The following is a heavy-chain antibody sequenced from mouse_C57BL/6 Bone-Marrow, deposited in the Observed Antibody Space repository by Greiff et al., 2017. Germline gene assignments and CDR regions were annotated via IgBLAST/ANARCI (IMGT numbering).Heavy chain of an antibody. CDR2: IYPGSGRT. D-gene: IGHD1-1*01. J-gene: IGHJ4*01. Sequence: QVQLQQPGAELVKPGASVKMSCKASGYTFTSYWITWVKQRPGQGLEWIGDIYPGSGRTNYNEKFKSKATLTVDPSSSTAYMQLSSLTSEDSAVXSWARFHYYGSSYNAMDYWGPGTSVTVSS. CDR3: ARFHYYGSSYNAMDY. CDR1: GYTFTSYW. V-gene: IGHV1-55*01.